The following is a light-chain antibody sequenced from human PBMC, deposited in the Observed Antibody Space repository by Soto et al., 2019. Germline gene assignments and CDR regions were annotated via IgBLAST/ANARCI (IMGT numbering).Light chain of an antibody. CDR1: SSDVGGYNY. CDR3: SSYTSSRTYV. Sequence: QSALTQPASVSGSPGQSITISCTGTSSDVGGYNYVSWYQQHPGKAPKLMIYEVSNRPSGVSNRFSGSKSGNTASLTISGLQAEDEADYYCSSYTSSRTYVFGPGTRSPS. V-gene: IGLV2-14*01. CDR2: EVS. J-gene: IGLJ1*01.